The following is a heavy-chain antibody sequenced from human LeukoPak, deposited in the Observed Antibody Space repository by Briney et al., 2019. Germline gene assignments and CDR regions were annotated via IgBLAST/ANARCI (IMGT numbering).Heavy chain of an antibody. J-gene: IGHJ4*02. V-gene: IGHV1-2*02. D-gene: IGHD6-13*01. Sequence: ASVKVSCKASGYTFTGYYMHWVRQAPGQGLEWMGWINPNSGGTNYAQKFQGRVTMTRDTSTSTGYMELSSLRSDDTAVYYCARKQAAAPFDYWGQGTLVTVSS. CDR1: GYTFTGYY. CDR3: ARKQAAAPFDY. CDR2: INPNSGGT.